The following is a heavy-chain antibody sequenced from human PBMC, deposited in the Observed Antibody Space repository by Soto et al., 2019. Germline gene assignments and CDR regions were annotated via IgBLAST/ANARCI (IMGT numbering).Heavy chain of an antibody. D-gene: IGHD5-12*01. V-gene: IGHV3-30*18. CDR2: ISYDGSNK. CDR1: GFTFSSYG. J-gene: IGHJ4*02. Sequence: GGSLRLSCAASGFTFSSYGMHWVRQAPGKGLEWVAVISYDGSNKYYADSVKGRFTISRDNSKNTLYLQMNSLRAEDTAVYYCAKDYGDGYQGAWGRYFDYWGQGTLVTVSS. CDR3: AKDYGDGYQGAWGRYFDY.